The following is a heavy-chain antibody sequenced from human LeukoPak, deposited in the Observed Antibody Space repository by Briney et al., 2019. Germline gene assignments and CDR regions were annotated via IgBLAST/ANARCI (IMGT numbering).Heavy chain of an antibody. CDR3: AKDVGKWESLHFFDY. V-gene: IGHV3-23*01. CDR1: GFTLSTNA. D-gene: IGHD1-26*01. J-gene: IGHJ4*02. Sequence: GGSLRLSCLTSGFTLSTNAVSWVRQAPGKGLEWISGISGSGASTYYADSVKGRFTISRDDSRNTLYLQMNSLRGDDTAVYYCAKDVGKWESLHFFDYWGQGTLVTVSS. CDR2: ISGSGAST.